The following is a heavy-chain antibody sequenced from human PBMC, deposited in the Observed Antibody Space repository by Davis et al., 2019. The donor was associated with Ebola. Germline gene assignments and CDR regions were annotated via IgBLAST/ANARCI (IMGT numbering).Heavy chain of an antibody. D-gene: IGHD1-7*01. CDR2: ISSSGSTI. Sequence: GESLKTPCAASGFTFSDYYMSWLRQAPGQGLEWVSYISSSGSTIYYADSVKGRFTISRDNAKNSLYLQMNSLRAEDTAVYYCARGAYNWNYARFDYWGQGTLVTVSS. V-gene: IGHV3-11*01. CDR3: ARGAYNWNYARFDY. CDR1: GFTFSDYY. J-gene: IGHJ4*02.